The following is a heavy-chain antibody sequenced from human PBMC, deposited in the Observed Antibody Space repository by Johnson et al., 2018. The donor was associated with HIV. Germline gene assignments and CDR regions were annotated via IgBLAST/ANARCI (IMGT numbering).Heavy chain of an antibody. CDR3: ALNWGAEGAFDI. J-gene: IGHJ3*02. D-gene: IGHD7-27*01. CDR2: ISYDGSNK. V-gene: IGHV3-30*14. Sequence: QVQLVESGGGLVKPGRSLRLSCAASGFTFSSYAMHWVRQAPGKGLEWVAVISYDGSNKYYADSVKGRFTISREDAKNSLYLQMNSLRAEDTAMYYCALNWGAEGAFDIWGQGTMVTVAS. CDR1: GFTFSSYA.